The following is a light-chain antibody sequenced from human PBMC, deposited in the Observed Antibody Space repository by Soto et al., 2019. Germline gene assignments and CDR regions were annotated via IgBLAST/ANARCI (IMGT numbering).Light chain of an antibody. CDR3: LLYGSSPPRYT. Sequence: ESVLTQSPGTLSLSPGERAALSCSASQSVSSSYFAWSQQKSGQAPRLLIYAATTMATGIPDQFSGSGSGTDLTLTISRLEPEYCAVYFCLLYGSSPPRYTFGQGTRLEIK. J-gene: IGKJ5*01. CDR1: QSVSSSY. CDR2: AAT. V-gene: IGKV3-20*01.